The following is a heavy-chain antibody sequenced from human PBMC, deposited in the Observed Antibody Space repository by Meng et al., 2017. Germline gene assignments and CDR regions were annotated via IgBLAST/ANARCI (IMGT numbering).Heavy chain of an antibody. Sequence: QVPVVRAGAEVKKPGGSVKVSCKASGYTFTGYYRHWVRQAPGQGLGWMGRINPNSGGTNYAQKFQGRVTMTRDTSISTAYMELSRLRSDDTAVYYCARDYREYCSGGSCYYFDYWGQGTLVTVSS. J-gene: IGHJ4*02. CDR2: INPNSGGT. CDR3: ARDYREYCSGGSCYYFDY. V-gene: IGHV1-2*06. CDR1: GYTFTGYY. D-gene: IGHD2-15*01.